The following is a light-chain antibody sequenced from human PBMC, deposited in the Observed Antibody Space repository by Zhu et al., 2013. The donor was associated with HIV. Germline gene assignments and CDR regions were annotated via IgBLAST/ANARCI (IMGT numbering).Light chain of an antibody. CDR3: QQRINWPWT. V-gene: IGKV3-11*01. J-gene: IGKJ1*01. CDR1: QSISSY. Sequence: EIVLTQSPATLSLSPGERATLSCRASQSISSYLAWYQQKPGQAPRLLIYDASNRATGIPARFSGSGSGTDFTLTISSLEPEDSAVYYCQQRINWPWTFGQGTKVEIK. CDR2: DAS.